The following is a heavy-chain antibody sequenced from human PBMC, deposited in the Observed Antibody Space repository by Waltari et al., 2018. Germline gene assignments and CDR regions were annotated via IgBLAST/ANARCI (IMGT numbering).Heavy chain of an antibody. CDR1: GGTFSSYA. J-gene: IGHJ2*01. Sequence: QVQLVQSGAEVKKPGSSVKVSCKASGGTFSSYAISWVRQAPGQGLEWMGGIIPIFGTANYAQKFQGRVTMTRDTSTSTVYMELSSLRSEDTAVYYCAREGPHRRYFDLWGRGTLVTVSS. V-gene: IGHV1-69*05. CDR2: IIPIFGTA. CDR3: AREGPHRRYFDL.